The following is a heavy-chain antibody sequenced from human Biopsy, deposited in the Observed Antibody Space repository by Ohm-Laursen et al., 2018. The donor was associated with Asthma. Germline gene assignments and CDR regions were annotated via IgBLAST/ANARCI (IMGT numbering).Heavy chain of an antibody. Sequence: SLRLSCTASGFTFNSYWMSWVRQAPGKGLEWVANIKKDGSEKYYVDSVKGRFTISRDNAKNSLYLQMNSLRTEDTAVYYCAKRRGYSGHDNDYWGQGTLVTVSS. V-gene: IGHV3-7*01. CDR3: AKRRGYSGHDNDY. J-gene: IGHJ4*02. CDR2: IKKDGSEK. CDR1: GFTFNSYW. D-gene: IGHD5-12*01.